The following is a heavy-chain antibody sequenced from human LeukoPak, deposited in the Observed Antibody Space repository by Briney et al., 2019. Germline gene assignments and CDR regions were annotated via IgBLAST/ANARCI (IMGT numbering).Heavy chain of an antibody. CDR2: ISSSSDYI. CDR1: GFTFSSYI. D-gene: IGHD1-14*01. J-gene: IGHJ4*02. CDR3: ARGVEPLAANTLAY. Sequence: GGSLRLSCAASGFTFSSYIMNWVRQAPGKGLEWVSSISSSSDYIYYADSVKGRFTISRDNAKNSLYLQMNSLRAEDTAVYYCARGVEPLAANTLAYWGQGTLVTVSS. V-gene: IGHV3-21*01.